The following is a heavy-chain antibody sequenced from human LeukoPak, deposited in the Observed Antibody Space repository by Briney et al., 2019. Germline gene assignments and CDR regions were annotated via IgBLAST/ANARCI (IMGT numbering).Heavy chain of an antibody. CDR3: ARDLRGYNYLRKVDAFDI. D-gene: IGHD5-24*01. CDR2: ISSSGSTI. Sequence: GGSLRLSCAASGFTLSDYYMSWIRQAPGKGLEWVSYISSSGSTIYYADSVKGRFTISRDNAKNSLYLQMNSLRAEGTAVYYCARDLRGYNYLRKVDAFDIWGQGTLVTVSS. V-gene: IGHV3-11*04. J-gene: IGHJ3*02. CDR1: GFTLSDYY.